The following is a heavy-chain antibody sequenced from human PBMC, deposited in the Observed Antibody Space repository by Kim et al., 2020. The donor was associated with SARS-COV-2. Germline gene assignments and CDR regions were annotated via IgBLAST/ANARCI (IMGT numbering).Heavy chain of an antibody. Sequence: SETLSLTCTVSGDSISSGGYYWSWIRQHPEKGLEWLGYIFYSGNTYYNPSLKSRLTISVDTSKNQFSLTLTSVTAADTAVYCARSGQQLTPSEYWGQGTL. V-gene: IGHV4-31*03. J-gene: IGHJ4*02. CDR3: RSGQQLTPSEY. CDR1: GDSISSGGYY. D-gene: IGHD6-13*01. CDR2: IFYSGNT.